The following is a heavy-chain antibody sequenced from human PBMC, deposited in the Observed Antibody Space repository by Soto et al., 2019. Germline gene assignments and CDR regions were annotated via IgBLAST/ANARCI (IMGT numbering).Heavy chain of an antibody. CDR1: GGSISSSNW. J-gene: IGHJ4*02. CDR3: ARAQVVATLRGLPYYFDY. D-gene: IGHD5-12*01. V-gene: IGHV4-4*02. CDR2: IYHSGST. Sequence: SETLSLTCAVSGGSISSSNWWSWVRRPPGKGLEWIGEIYHSGSTNYNPSLKSRVTISVDKSKNQFSLKLSSVTAADTAVYYCARAQVVATLRGLPYYFDYWGQGTLVTVSS.